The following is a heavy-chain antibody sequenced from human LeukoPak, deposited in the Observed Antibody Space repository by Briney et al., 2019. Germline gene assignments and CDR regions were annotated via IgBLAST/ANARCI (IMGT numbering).Heavy chain of an antibody. CDR1: GFTFDDYA. CDR3: AKDKRVATLTISPMDV. CDR2: ISWNGGHM. V-gene: IGHV3-9*01. J-gene: IGHJ6*03. Sequence: GRSLRLSCAASGFTFDDYAMHWVRQPPGKGLEWVSGISWNGGHMGYADSVRGRFTISRDNAKNSLYLQMNSLRAEHTAFYYCAKDKRVATLTISPMDVWGKGTTVTVSS. D-gene: IGHD4-17*01.